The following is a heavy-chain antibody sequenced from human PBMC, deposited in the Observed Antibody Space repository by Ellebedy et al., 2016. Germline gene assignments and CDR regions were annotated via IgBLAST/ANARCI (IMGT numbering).Heavy chain of an antibody. D-gene: IGHD6-19*01. CDR3: ARGLIAVAGTLFFDY. V-gene: IGHV4-30-2*01. CDR2: IYHSGST. CDR1: GGSISSGGYS. J-gene: IGHJ4*02. Sequence: SETLSLXXAVSGGSISSGGYSWSWIRQPPGKGLEWIGYIYHSGSTYYNPSLKSRVTISVDRSKNQFSLKLSSVTAADTAVYYCARGLIAVAGTLFFDYWGQGTLVTVSS.